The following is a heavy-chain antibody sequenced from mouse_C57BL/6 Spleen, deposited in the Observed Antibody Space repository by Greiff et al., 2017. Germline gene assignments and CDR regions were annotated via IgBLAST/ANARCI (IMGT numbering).Heavy chain of an antibody. CDR1: GYTFTSYW. CDR3: ARRHHYYAMDY. CDR2: IYPGSGST. J-gene: IGHJ4*01. V-gene: IGHV1-55*01. D-gene: IGHD3-1*01. Sequence: QVQLKQSGAELVKPGASVKMSCKASGYTFTSYWITWVKQRPGQGLEWIGDIYPGSGSTNYNEKFKSKATLTVDTSSSTAYMQLSSLTSEDSAVYYCARRHHYYAMDYWGQGTSVTVSS.